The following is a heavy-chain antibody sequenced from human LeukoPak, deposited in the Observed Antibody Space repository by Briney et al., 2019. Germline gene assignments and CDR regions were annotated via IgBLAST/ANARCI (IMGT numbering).Heavy chain of an antibody. Sequence: ASVKVSCEASGGTFSSYAISWVRQAPGQGLEWMGRIIPILGIANYAQKFQGRVTITADKSTSTAYMELSSLRSEDTAVYYCARDLQTYYDFWSGSEVDYWGQGTLVTVSS. CDR3: ARDLQTYYDFWSGSEVDY. D-gene: IGHD3-3*01. V-gene: IGHV1-69*04. J-gene: IGHJ4*02. CDR2: IIPILGIA. CDR1: GGTFSSYA.